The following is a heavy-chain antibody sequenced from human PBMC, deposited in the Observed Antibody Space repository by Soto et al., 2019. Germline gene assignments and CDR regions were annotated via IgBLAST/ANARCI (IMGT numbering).Heavy chain of an antibody. CDR1: GYTFTSYD. V-gene: IGHV1-8*01. CDR3: ARCRELATIRSGWFDP. CDR2: MNTNSGNT. J-gene: IGHJ5*02. Sequence: QVQLVQSGAEVKKPGASVKVSCKASGYTFTSYDINWVRQATGQGLEWMGWMNTNSGNTGYAQKCQGRVTMTRNTSISTAYMELSSLRSADTAVYYCARCRELATIRSGWFDPWGQGTLVTVSS. D-gene: IGHD5-12*01.